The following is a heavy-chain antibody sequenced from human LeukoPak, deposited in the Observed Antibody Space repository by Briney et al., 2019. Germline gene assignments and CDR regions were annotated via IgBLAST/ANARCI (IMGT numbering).Heavy chain of an antibody. Sequence: ASVKVSCKASGYTFTGYYMHWVRQAPGQGLEWMGWINPNSGGTNYAQKFQGRVTMTRDESTSTAYMELSSLRSEDTAVYYCARGYSYGWASFDYWGQGTLVTVSS. CDR3: ARGYSYGWASFDY. J-gene: IGHJ4*02. CDR1: GYTFTGYY. CDR2: INPNSGGT. D-gene: IGHD5-18*01. V-gene: IGHV1-2*02.